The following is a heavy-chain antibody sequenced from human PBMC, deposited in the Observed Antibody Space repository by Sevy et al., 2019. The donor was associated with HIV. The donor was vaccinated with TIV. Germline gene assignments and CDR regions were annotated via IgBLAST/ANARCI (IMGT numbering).Heavy chain of an antibody. V-gene: IGHV3-33*01. CDR2: IRYDGNQK. D-gene: IGHD3-3*01. CDR3: ARDFYDFWRDPTEYYGMDV. Sequence: GGSLRLSCAASGFTFSGYGMHWVRQAPGKGLEWVALIRYDGNQKFYADSVKGRFTISRDNSQNTVYLQMNSLRVDDTSVYYCARDFYDFWRDPTEYYGMDVWGQGTTVTVSS. J-gene: IGHJ6*02. CDR1: GFTFSGYG.